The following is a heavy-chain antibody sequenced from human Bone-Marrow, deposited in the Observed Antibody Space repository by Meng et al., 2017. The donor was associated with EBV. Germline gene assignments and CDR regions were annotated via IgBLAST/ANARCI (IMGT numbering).Heavy chain of an antibody. D-gene: IGHD6-13*01. Sequence: QVQLVQSGAEVKQPGSSVKVSCKDSGGTFSSYAISWARQAPGQGLEWMGGIIPIFGTANYAQKLQGRVTITADESTSTAYMELSSLKASDTAMCYCARRQIAAEEFDYWGQGTLVTVAS. V-gene: IGHV1-69*01. J-gene: IGHJ4*02. CDR2: IIPIFGTA. CDR3: ARRQIAAEEFDY. CDR1: GGTFSSYA.